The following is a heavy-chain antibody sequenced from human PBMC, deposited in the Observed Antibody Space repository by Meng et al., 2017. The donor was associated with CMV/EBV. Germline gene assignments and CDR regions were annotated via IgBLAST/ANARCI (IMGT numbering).Heavy chain of an antibody. CDR3: ARGWWLQDLNFKY. V-gene: IGHV1-18*01. CDR2: ISAYNGNT. J-gene: IGHJ4*02. D-gene: IGHD5-24*01. CDR1: GYTFTSYG. Sequence: ASVKVSCKASGYTFTSYGISWVRQAPGQGLEWMGWISAYNGNTNYAQKFQGRVTMTRDTSISTAYMELSRLRSDDTAVYYCARGWWLQDLNFKYWGQGTLVTVSS.